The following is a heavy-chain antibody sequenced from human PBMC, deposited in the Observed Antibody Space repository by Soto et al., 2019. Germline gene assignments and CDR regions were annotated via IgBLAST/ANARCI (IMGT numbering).Heavy chain of an antibody. CDR2: ISGSGGTI. Sequence: EVQLLESGGGLVQPGGSLRLSCTASGFIFSSYAMTWVRQIPGKGLVWVSSISGSGGTIFYADSVKGRFTLSRDNSKNTLYLQMNSLRAEDTALYDCAEDIWDGGHSYFYGVDVWGQGTTVTVSS. D-gene: IGHD2-21*01. CDR3: AEDIWDGGHSYFYGVDV. V-gene: IGHV3-23*01. J-gene: IGHJ6*02. CDR1: GFIFSSYA.